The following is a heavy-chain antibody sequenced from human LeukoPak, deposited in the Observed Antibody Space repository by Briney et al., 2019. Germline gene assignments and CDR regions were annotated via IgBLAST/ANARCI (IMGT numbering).Heavy chain of an antibody. D-gene: IGHD1-26*01. Sequence: ASVKVSCKASGYTFTGYYIHWVRQAPGQGLEWMGWINPNSGGTNYAQKFQGWVTMTRDTSISTAYMELSRLRSDDTAVYYCARDRSGSYPYYFDYWGQGTLVTVSS. V-gene: IGHV1-2*04. CDR2: INPNSGGT. CDR1: GYTFTGYY. J-gene: IGHJ4*02. CDR3: ARDRSGSYPYYFDY.